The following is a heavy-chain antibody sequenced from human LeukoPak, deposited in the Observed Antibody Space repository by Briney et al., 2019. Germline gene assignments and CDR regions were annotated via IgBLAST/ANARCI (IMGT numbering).Heavy chain of an antibody. CDR2: IYYSGST. CDR1: GGSISSYY. CDR3: ARGTYGDYDY. Sequence: SETLSLTCTVSGGSISSYYWSWIRQPPGKGLEWIGYIYYSGSTNYNPSLKSRVTISVDTSKNQFSLKLSSVTAADTAVYYCARGTYGDYDYWGQGTLVTVSP. D-gene: IGHD4-17*01. J-gene: IGHJ4*02. V-gene: IGHV4-59*01.